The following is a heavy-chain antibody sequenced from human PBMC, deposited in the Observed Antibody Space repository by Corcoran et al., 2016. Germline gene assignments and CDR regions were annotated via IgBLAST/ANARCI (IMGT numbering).Heavy chain of an antibody. Sequence: QVQLVQSGAEVKKPGSSVKVSCKASGGTFSSYAISWVRQAPGQGLEWMGGIIPIFGTANYAQKFQGRVTITADESTSTAYMERSSLRSEDTAVYYCARGGNLVGSTGLDYWGQGTLVTVSS. CDR2: IIPIFGTA. D-gene: IGHD1-26*01. J-gene: IGHJ4*02. CDR1: GGTFSSYA. V-gene: IGHV1-69*01. CDR3: ARGGNLVGSTGLDY.